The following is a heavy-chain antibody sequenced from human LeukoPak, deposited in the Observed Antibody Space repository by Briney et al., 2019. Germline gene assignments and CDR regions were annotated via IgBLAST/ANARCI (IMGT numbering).Heavy chain of an antibody. V-gene: IGHV3-48*03. Sequence: GGSLRLSCAASGFPFSEHEMNWVRQAPGKGLEWISYISSSGSDKYYPNSVRGRFTISRDNAKNSLYLQMNSLRAEDTAVYYCARRTSGAFAIWGQGTKVTVSS. CDR2: ISSSGSDK. CDR1: GFPFSEHE. J-gene: IGHJ3*02. CDR3: ARRTSGAFAI.